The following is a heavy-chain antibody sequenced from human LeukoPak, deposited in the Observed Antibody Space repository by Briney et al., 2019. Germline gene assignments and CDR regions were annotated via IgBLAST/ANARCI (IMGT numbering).Heavy chain of an antibody. D-gene: IGHD4-17*01. CDR2: IKQDGSEK. V-gene: IGHV3-7*01. CDR1: GFTFSSYW. CDR3: ARVAPNTVTTLQYFDY. J-gene: IGHJ4*02. Sequence: GGSLRLSCAASGFTFSSYWMSWVRQAPGKGLEWVANIKQDGSEKYNVDSVKGRFTISRDNAKNSLYLQMNSLRAEDTAVYYCARVAPNTVTTLQYFDYWGQGTMVTVSS.